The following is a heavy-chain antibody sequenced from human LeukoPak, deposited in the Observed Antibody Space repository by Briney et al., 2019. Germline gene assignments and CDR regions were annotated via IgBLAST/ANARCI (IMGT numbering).Heavy chain of an antibody. CDR2: INDRGDHR. CDR3: TSHYWNDF. V-gene: IGHV3-23*01. CDR1: GFIFSDYA. Sequence: GGSLRLSCAASGFIFSDYAMSWVRQTPGKGLEWVSGINDRGDHRYYAESVRGRFTISRDNSRNSLFLQTNSLTAEDTAIYYCTSHYWNDFWGQGTLVTVSS. D-gene: IGHD1-1*01. J-gene: IGHJ4*02.